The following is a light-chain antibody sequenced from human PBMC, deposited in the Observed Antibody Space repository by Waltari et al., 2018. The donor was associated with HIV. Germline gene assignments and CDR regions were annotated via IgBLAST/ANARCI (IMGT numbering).Light chain of an antibody. V-gene: IGKV2-28*01. CDR1: QSLLRSHGLYH. J-gene: IGKJ2*01. CDR3: MQAQETSYT. Sequence: EIVLTLSPLSLPAIPGEPASISSSSSQSLLRSHGLYHLSGYLQKPGQSPQLLILLGSNSAARVPDMFSGSSSGTDVTEKISQMENGDIGVYYRMQAQETSYTFGQGTKLEIK. CDR2: LGS.